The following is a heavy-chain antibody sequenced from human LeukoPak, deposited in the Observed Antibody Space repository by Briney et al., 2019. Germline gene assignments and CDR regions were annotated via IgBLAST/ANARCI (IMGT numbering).Heavy chain of an antibody. J-gene: IGHJ4*02. V-gene: IGHV4-30-2*01. CDR1: GGSISSGGYS. CDR3: ASTLSGPNFDY. CDR2: IYHSGST. D-gene: IGHD3-10*01. Sequence: SETLSLTCAVSGGSISSGGYSWRWIRQPPGKGLEWIGYIYHSGSTYYNPSLKSRVTISVDRSKNQFSLKLSSVTAADTAVYYCASTLSGPNFDYWGQGTLVTVSS.